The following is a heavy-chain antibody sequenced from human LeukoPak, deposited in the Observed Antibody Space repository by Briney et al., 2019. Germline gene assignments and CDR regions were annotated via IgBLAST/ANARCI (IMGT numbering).Heavy chain of an antibody. J-gene: IGHJ6*03. CDR1: GFTFSSYW. V-gene: IGHV3-74*01. CDR2: INTDGSST. CDR3: AGDRGTVNYYYYYMDV. Sequence: PGGSLRLSCAASGFTFSSYWMHWVRQAPGKGLVWVSRINTDGSSTSYADSVKGRFTISRDNAKNTLYLQMNSLRAEDTAVYYCAGDRGTVNYYYYYMDVWGKGTTVTVSS. D-gene: IGHD4-17*01.